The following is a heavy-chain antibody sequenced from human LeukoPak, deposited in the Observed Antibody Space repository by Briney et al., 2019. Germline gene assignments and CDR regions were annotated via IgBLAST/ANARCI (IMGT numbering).Heavy chain of an antibody. CDR1: GFVFDTHA. CDR3: AKGIPKLVQRYGMDA. J-gene: IGHJ6*01. V-gene: IGHV3-23*01. CDR2: VGGSGDAT. Sequence: GGSLRLSCAASGFVFDTHAMNWVRQAPGKGLEWVSGVGGSGDATYYGDSVKGRFSISRDNSKNMVYLQMNSLRAEDTAVYYCAKGIPKLVQRYGMDAWGRGTRVTAS.